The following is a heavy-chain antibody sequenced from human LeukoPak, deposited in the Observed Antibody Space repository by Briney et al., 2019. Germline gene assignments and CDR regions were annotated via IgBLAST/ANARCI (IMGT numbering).Heavy chain of an antibody. Sequence: GGSLRLSCAASGFTVSSNYMSWVRQAPGRGLEWVSVIYSGGSTYYADSVKGRFTISRDNSKNTLYLQMNSLRAEDTAVYYCARVYGDYEGDYFDYWGQGTLVTVSS. V-gene: IGHV3-66*01. CDR1: GFTVSSNY. CDR3: ARVYGDYEGDYFDY. J-gene: IGHJ4*02. CDR2: IYSGGST. D-gene: IGHD4-17*01.